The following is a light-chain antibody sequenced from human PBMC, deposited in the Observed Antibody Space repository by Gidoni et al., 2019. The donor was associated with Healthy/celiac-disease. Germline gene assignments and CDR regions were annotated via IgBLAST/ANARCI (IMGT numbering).Light chain of an antibody. CDR2: GAS. J-gene: IGKJ5*01. CDR1: QSVSSN. V-gene: IGKV3-15*01. Sequence: DIVMPQSPATLSVSPGERATLSCRASQSVSSNLAWYQQKPGQAPRLLIYGASTRATGIPARFSGSGSGTEFTLTISSLQSEDFAVYYCQQYNNWPSITFGQGTRLEIK. CDR3: QQYNNWPSIT.